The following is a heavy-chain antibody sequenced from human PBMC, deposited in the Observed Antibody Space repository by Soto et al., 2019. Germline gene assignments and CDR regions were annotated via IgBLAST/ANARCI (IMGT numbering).Heavy chain of an antibody. Sequence: QVQLVQSGAEVKKPESSVKVSCKAPGGTFSTYAISWVRQAPGQGLEWMGGIIPMFGTANYAQRFQDRVTITAEESTNTVHMELSSPRSEDTAVYFCASGIQLWLRRINNGYSGWGQGTLVTVSS. V-gene: IGHV1-69*12. D-gene: IGHD5-18*01. CDR3: ASGIQLWLRRINNGYSG. CDR2: IIPMFGTA. CDR1: GGTFSTYA. J-gene: IGHJ4*02.